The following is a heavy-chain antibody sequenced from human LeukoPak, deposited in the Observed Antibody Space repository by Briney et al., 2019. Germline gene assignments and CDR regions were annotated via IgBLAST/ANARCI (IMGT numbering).Heavy chain of an antibody. V-gene: IGHV3-33*08. CDR2: VWYDGSRK. J-gene: IGHJ5*02. CDR3: ARGSGSYYNWLDP. CDR1: GFTFSTSS. D-gene: IGHD3-10*01. Sequence: PGGSLRLSCAASGFTFSTSSMQWVRQAPGKGLEWVAVVWYDGSRKYYADSVKGRFTISRDNFKNTLYLQMNSLRVDDTAVYYCARGSGSYYNWLDPWGQGTLVTVSS.